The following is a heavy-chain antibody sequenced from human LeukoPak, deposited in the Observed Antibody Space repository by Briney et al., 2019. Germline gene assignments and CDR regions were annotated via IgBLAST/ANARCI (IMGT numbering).Heavy chain of an antibody. D-gene: IGHD3-22*01. CDR3: ARARNYYDSSDYYYEGDAFDI. Sequence: SETLSLTCTVSGGSISSYHWSWIRQPPGKGLEWIGYFIYSGNINYNPPLKSRVTISVDTSKNRFSLKLTSVTAADTAVYYCARARNYYDSSDYYYEGDAFDIWGQGTMVTVSS. V-gene: IGHV4-59*01. CDR1: GGSISSYH. CDR2: FIYSGNI. J-gene: IGHJ3*02.